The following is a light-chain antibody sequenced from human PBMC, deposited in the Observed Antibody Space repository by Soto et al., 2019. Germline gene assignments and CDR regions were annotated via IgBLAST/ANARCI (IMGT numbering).Light chain of an antibody. CDR2: EGN. CDR3: CSFAGGATFV. CDR1: SNDVGGYNL. J-gene: IGLJ2*01. Sequence: QPVLTQPASVSGSPGQSITISCTGTSNDVGGYNLVSWYQQHPGKVPKLIIYEGNKRPSGVSDRFSGSKSGNTASLTISALQAEDEADYSCCSFAGGATFVFGGGTKVTVL. V-gene: IGLV2-23*03.